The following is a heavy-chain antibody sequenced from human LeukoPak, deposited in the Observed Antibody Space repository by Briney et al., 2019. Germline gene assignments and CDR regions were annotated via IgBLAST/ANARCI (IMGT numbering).Heavy chain of an antibody. Sequence: LVKVSCKASGGSFNSYAISWVRQAPGQGLEWMGGIIPIFGTANYAQKFQGRVTITADKSTNTAYMELSSLRSEDTAVYYCARSQPLAYFDLWGRGTLVTVSS. CDR1: GGSFNSYA. V-gene: IGHV1-69*06. CDR2: IIPIFGTA. J-gene: IGHJ2*01. CDR3: ARSQPLAYFDL.